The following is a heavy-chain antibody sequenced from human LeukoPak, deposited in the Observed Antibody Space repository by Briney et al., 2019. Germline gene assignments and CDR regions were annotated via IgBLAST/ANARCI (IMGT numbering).Heavy chain of an antibody. J-gene: IGHJ4*02. D-gene: IGHD6-19*01. CDR3: ATIAVGLPGDY. CDR1: GYTFISYR. CDR2: ISAYNGNT. V-gene: IGHV1-18*01. Sequence: SSVNCSCKASGYTFISYRFSWVRQASGQGLEWMGWISAYNGNTNYAQKLQGRVTMTTDTSTSTAYMELRSLRSDDTAVYYCATIAVGLPGDYWGQGTLVTVSS.